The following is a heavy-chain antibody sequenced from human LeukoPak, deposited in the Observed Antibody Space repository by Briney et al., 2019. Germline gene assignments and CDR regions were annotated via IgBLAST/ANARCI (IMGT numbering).Heavy chain of an antibody. CDR1: GGSFSGYY. J-gene: IGHJ4*02. CDR2: INHSGST. V-gene: IGHV4-34*01. CDR3: ARYGGNSGFDY. D-gene: IGHD4-23*01. Sequence: SETLSLTCAVYGGSFSGYYWSWIRQPPGKGLEWIGEINHSGSTNYNPSLKSRVTISVDTSKNRFSLKLSSVTAADTAVYYCARYGGNSGFDYWGQGTLVTVSS.